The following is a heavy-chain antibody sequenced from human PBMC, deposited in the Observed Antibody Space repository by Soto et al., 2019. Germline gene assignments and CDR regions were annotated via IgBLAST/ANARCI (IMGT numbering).Heavy chain of an antibody. CDR2: ISAYNGNT. J-gene: IGHJ5*02. CDR3: ARANTYYYDSSGYYNWFDP. D-gene: IGHD3-22*01. V-gene: IGHV1-18*04. CDR1: GYTFTSYG. Sequence: GASVKVSCKASGYTFTSYGISWVRQAPGQGLEWMGWISAYNGNTNYAQKLQGRVTMTTDTSTSTAYMELRSLRSDDTAVYYCARANTYYYDSSGYYNWFDPWGQGTLVTVSS.